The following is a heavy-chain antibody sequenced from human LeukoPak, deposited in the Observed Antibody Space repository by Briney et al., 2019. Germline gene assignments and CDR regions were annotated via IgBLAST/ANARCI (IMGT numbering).Heavy chain of an antibody. CDR2: ISGGGGNT. CDR3: GKNRYSGSLSPFDI. CDR1: KFAFSSYA. Sequence: GGSLRLSCAASKFAFSSYAMSWVRQAPGKGLEWVSAISGGGGNTYYADSVKGRFTISRDNSKNTLYLQMNSLRAEDTTVYYCGKNRYSGSLSPFDIWGQGTMVTVSS. J-gene: IGHJ3*02. D-gene: IGHD1-26*01. V-gene: IGHV3-23*01.